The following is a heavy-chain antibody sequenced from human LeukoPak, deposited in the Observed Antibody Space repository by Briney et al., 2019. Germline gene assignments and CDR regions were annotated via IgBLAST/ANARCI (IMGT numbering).Heavy chain of an antibody. J-gene: IGHJ6*03. D-gene: IGHD6-13*01. V-gene: IGHV3-23*01. Sequence: PGGSLRLSCAASGIIFSSSAMSWVRQAPGKGLEWVSAISGSGGSTYYADSVKGRFTISRDNSKNTLYLQMNSLRAEDTAVYYCAKEGYSSSWTVRYYYYMDVWGKGTTVTVSS. CDR2: ISGSGGST. CDR1: GIIFSSSA. CDR3: AKEGYSSSWTVRYYYYMDV.